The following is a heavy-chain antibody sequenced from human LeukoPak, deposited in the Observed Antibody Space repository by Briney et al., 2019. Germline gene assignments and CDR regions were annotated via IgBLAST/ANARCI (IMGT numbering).Heavy chain of an antibody. Sequence: SETLSLTCTVSGGSISSSSYYWGWIRQPPGKGLEWIGSIYYSGSTYYNPSLQSRVTISIDTSKNQFSLRLNSVTAADTAMYYCVKSGGYGLIDYWGQGTLVTVSS. CDR3: VKSGGYGLIDY. V-gene: IGHV4-39*01. CDR2: IYYSGST. J-gene: IGHJ4*02. D-gene: IGHD1-26*01. CDR1: GGSISSSSYY.